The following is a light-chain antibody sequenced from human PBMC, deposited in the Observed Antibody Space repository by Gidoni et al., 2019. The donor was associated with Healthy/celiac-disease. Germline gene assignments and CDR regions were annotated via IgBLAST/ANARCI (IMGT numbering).Light chain of an antibody. V-gene: IGKV3-11*01. CDR1: QCVSSY. Sequence: EIRLTQSPATLSFSPGERATLSCRASQCVSSYLAWYQQKPGQAPRLLIYDASNRATGIPARFSGSGSGTDFTLTISSLEPEDFAVYYCQQRSDWPPFTFGGGPKVEIK. CDR3: QQRSDWPPFT. CDR2: DAS. J-gene: IGKJ4*01.